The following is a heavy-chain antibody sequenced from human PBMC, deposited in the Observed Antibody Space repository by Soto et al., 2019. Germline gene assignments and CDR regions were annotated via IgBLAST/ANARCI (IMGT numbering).Heavy chain of an antibody. J-gene: IGHJ6*02. CDR3: AGEGTWSGYYYCGMDV. Sequence: QVQLQESGPGLVKPSETLSLTCTVSGGSISSYYWSWIRQPPGKGLEWIGYIYYSGSTNYNHSLKSRVTISVDTSKDQFSLKLSSVTAADTAVYYCAGEGTWSGYYYCGMDVWGQGTTVTVSS. D-gene: IGHD1-1*01. V-gene: IGHV4-59*08. CDR1: GGSISSYY. CDR2: IYYSGST.